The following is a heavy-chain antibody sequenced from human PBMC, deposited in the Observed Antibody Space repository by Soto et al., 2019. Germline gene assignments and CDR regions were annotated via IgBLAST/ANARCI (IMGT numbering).Heavy chain of an antibody. CDR2: IYHSGTF. CDR1: GGSMSGAGYS. V-gene: IGHV4-30-2*01. CDR3: ARAQFYSGSGNYNHLMFAP. Sequence: ASETLCVTWAGSGGSMSGAGYSGSWIRQPPGEGLEWIGYIYHSGTFLKHPSLKTRLTMSLDRSNNQFSLTLNSVTAADTAVYYCARAQFYSGSGNYNHLMFAPRGQGPQVT. D-gene: IGHD3-10*01. J-gene: IGHJ5*02.